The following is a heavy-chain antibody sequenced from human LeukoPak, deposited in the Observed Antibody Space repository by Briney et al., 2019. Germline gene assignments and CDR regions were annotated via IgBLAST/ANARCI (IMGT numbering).Heavy chain of an antibody. CDR2: ISSSSSYI. CDR1: GFTFSSYS. J-gene: IGHJ5*02. D-gene: IGHD2-2*01. Sequence: GGSLRLSCAASGFTFSSYSMNWVRQAPGKGLEWVSSISSSSSYIYYADSVKGRFTISRDNAKNSLYLQMNSLRAEDTAVYYCARTRGSTIVVGPPGPWGQGTLVTVSS. V-gene: IGHV3-21*01. CDR3: ARTRGSTIVVGPPGP.